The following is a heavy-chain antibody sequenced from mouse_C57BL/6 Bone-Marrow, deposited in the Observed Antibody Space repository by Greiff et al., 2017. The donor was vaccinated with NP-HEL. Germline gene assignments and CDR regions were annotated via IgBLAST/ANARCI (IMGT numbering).Heavy chain of an antibody. V-gene: IGHV1-59*01. Sequence: QVQLQQPGAELVRPGTSVKLSCKASGYTFTSYWMHWVKQRPGQGLEWIGVIDPSDSYTNYNQKFKGKATLTVDTSSSTAYMQLSSLTSEDSAVYYCARKGSGRDYWGQGTTLTVSS. D-gene: IGHD3-2*02. CDR2: IDPSDSYT. J-gene: IGHJ2*01. CDR1: GYTFTSYW. CDR3: ARKGSGRDY.